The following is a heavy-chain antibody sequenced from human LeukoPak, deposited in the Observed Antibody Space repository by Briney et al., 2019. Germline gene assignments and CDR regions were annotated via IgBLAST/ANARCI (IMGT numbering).Heavy chain of an antibody. Sequence: GGSLRLSCAASGLTFSSQWMHWVRQAPGKGLVWVSRITNDGSSTTYADSVKGRFTISRDNAKTMLYLQVNSLRPEDTAVYYCATRQGGNPAYWGQGTLLTVPS. V-gene: IGHV3-74*01. CDR1: GLTFSSQW. CDR2: ITNDGSST. D-gene: IGHD1-14*01. CDR3: ATRQGGNPAY. J-gene: IGHJ4*02.